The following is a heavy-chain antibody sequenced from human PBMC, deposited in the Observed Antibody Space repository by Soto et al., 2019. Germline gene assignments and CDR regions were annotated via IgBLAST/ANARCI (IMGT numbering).Heavy chain of an antibody. CDR3: ARGRYDFWRGYYKGYFDY. CDR1: GGSFSGYY. CDR2: INHSGST. D-gene: IGHD3-3*01. J-gene: IGHJ4*02. Sequence: QVQLQQWGAGLLKPSETLSLTCAVYGGSFSGYYWSWIRQPPGQGLEWIGEINHSGSTNYNPSLKSRVTISVDTSKHQFSLKLSSVTAADTAVYYSARGRYDFWRGYYKGYFDYWGQGTLVTVSS. V-gene: IGHV4-34*01.